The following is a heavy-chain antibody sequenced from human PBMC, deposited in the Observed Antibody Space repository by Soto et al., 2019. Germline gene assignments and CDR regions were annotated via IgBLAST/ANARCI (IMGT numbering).Heavy chain of an antibody. Sequence: QVQLQQWGAGLLTPSETLSLTCAVYGGYFSGYYWSWIRQPPGKGMEWIGEINHSGSTNYNPSLKSRISISVATSKNQFSLELSSVTASNTAVYYCAGVAPPQSATNSGSNFDYWGQGTLVTVSS. D-gene: IGHD3-10*01. CDR3: AGVAPPQSATNSGSNFDY. V-gene: IGHV4-34*01. J-gene: IGHJ4*02. CDR2: INHSGST. CDR1: GGYFSGYY.